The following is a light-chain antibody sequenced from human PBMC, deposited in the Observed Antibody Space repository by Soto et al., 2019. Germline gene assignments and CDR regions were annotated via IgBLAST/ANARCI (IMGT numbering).Light chain of an antibody. J-gene: IGKJ5*01. V-gene: IGKV1-39*01. Sequence: DIEMTPSPSSLSASVGDRVTITCRASQSISSYLNWYQQKPGKAPKLLIFAASSLQSGVPSRFSGSGSGTDFTLTISSLEPEDFAVYYCQQYGGTPLITFGQGTRLEV. CDR2: AAS. CDR1: QSISSY. CDR3: QQYGGTPLIT.